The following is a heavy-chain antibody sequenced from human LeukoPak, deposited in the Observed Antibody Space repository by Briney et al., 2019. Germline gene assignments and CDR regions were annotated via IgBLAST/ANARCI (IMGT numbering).Heavy chain of an antibody. J-gene: IGHJ4*02. Sequence: SVTVSCKASGGTFSSYAISWVRQAPGQGLEWMGRIIPILGIANYAQKFQGRVTMTRDTSISTAYMELSRLRSDDTAVYYCASARQYSSGSDYWGQGTLVTVSS. D-gene: IGHD6-19*01. V-gene: IGHV1-69*04. CDR2: IIPILGIA. CDR1: GGTFSSYA. CDR3: ASARQYSSGSDY.